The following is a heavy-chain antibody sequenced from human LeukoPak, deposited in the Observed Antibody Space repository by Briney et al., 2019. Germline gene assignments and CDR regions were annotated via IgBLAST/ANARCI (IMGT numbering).Heavy chain of an antibody. V-gene: IGHV4-34*01. D-gene: IGHD3-22*01. CDR3: ARTLGNYYDSSGYSDAFDI. J-gene: IGHJ3*02. Sequence: PSETLSLTCAVYGGSFSGYYWSWIRQPPGKGLEWIGEINHSGSTNYNPSLKSRVTISVDRSKNQFSLKLSSVTAADTAVYYCARTLGNYYDSSGYSDAFDIWGQGTMVTVSS. CDR1: GGSFSGYY. CDR2: INHSGST.